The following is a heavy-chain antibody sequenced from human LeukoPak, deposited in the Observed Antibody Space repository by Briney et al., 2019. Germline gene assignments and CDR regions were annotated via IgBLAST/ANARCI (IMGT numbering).Heavy chain of an antibody. CDR3: ARLERRGGHVYYYMDV. J-gene: IGHJ6*03. CDR2: IYPGDSDT. Sequence: GESLKISCKGSGYSFISYWIGWVRQMAGNGLDWMGVIYPGDSDTRYSPSFQGQVTISADKSISTAYLRWSSLEASDTAIYYCARLERRGGHVYYYMDVWGKGTTVTVSS. V-gene: IGHV5-51*01. D-gene: IGHD5-12*01. CDR1: GYSFISYW.